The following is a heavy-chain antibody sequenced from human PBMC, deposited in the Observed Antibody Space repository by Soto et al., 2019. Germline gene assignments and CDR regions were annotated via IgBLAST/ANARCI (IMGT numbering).Heavy chain of an antibody. CDR1: GYSFTSYW. Sequence: GESLKISCKGSGYSFTSYWIGWVRQMPGKGLEWMGIIYPGDSDTRYSPSFQGQVTISADKSISTAYLQWSSLTASDTAMYYCARNMVLEQTNCYCGMDVWGQGTRVTVSS. D-gene: IGHD2-8*01. V-gene: IGHV5-51*01. CDR3: ARNMVLEQTNCYCGMDV. J-gene: IGHJ6*02. CDR2: IYPGDSDT.